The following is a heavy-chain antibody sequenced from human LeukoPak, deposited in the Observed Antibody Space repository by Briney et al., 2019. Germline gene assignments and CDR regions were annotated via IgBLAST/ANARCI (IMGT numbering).Heavy chain of an antibody. J-gene: IGHJ4*02. CDR2: ISYDGSNK. CDR3: AKDRSSGWSFPNFDY. V-gene: IGHV3-30*18. CDR1: GFTFDIYW. Sequence: GGSLRLSCAASGFTFDIYWMTWVRQAPGKGLEWVAVISYDGSNKYYADSVKGRFTISRDNSKNTLYLQMNSLRAEDTAVYYCAKDRSSGWSFPNFDYWGQGTLVTVSS. D-gene: IGHD6-19*01.